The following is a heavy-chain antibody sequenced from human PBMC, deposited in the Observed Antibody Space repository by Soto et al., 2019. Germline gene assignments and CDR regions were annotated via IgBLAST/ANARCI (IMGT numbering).Heavy chain of an antibody. CDR2: IYYTGKT. Sequence: QLQLQVSGPGLVKPSETLSLTCNVSGGSLSSKNYFWGWVRQPPGKGLEWVGTIYYTGKTYISPSLAGRVTLSLDTSKNQFHVSLSSVTAADTAVYYCAGYFCSRMNCPFDDWGQGVLVTVSS. CDR1: GGSLSSKNYF. V-gene: IGHV4-39*01. CDR3: AGYFCSRMNCPFDD. D-gene: IGHD2-15*01. J-gene: IGHJ4*02.